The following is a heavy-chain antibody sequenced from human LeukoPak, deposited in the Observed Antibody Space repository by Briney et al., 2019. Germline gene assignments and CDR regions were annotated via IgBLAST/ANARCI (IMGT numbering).Heavy chain of an antibody. Sequence: SGTLSLTSAVSGGSISSSNWWSWVRQPPGKGLEWIGEIFHSGITNYNPSLKSRVTISLDKSKNQFSLKLTSVTAADTAVYYCTRVPTGTTGPAGYWGQGTLVTVSS. CDR2: IFHSGIT. D-gene: IGHD1-1*01. CDR3: TRVPTGTTGPAGY. CDR1: GGSISSSNW. V-gene: IGHV4-4*02. J-gene: IGHJ4*02.